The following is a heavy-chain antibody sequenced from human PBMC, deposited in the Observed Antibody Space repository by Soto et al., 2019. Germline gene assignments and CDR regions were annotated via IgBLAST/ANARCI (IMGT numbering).Heavy chain of an antibody. Sequence: EVQLLESGGGLVQPGVSLILSCGASGFTFSSYAMSCVRQAPGKGLEWGSAISGSGGSTYYADSVKGRFTISRDNSKNTLYLQMNSLRAEDTAVYYCAKDSYGHPARVPDYWGQGTLVTVSS. V-gene: IGHV3-23*01. D-gene: IGHD4-17*01. CDR1: GFTFSSYA. CDR3: AKDSYGHPARVPDY. CDR2: ISGSGGST. J-gene: IGHJ4*02.